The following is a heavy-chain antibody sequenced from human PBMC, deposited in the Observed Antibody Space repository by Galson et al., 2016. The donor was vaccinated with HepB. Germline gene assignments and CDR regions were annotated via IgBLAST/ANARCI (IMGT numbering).Heavy chain of an antibody. D-gene: IGHD3-22*01. V-gene: IGHV1-18*01. Sequence: SVKVSCKASGYTFTTYGITWVRQAPGQGLEWMGRISAYNGNTNYAQKLQGRVTVTTDTSTSTAYMELRSLRSDDTAVYFCARADYYVSSGYFGAFDIWGQGTMVTVSS. CDR1: GYTFTTYG. CDR2: ISAYNGNT. J-gene: IGHJ3*02. CDR3: ARADYYVSSGYFGAFDI.